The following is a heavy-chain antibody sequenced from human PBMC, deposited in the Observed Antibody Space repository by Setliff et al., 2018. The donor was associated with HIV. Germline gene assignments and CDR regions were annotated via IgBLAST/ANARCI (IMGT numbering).Heavy chain of an antibody. V-gene: IGHV3-15*01. J-gene: IGHJ4*02. CDR1: KFIFSSYS. CDR2: IKSKTDGGTT. CDR3: TTGTRLVD. D-gene: IGHD2-21*01. Sequence: PGGSLRLSCVASKFIFSSYSMSWVRQAPGKGLEWVGRIKSKTDGGTTDYAAPVKGRFTISRDDSKNTLYLQMNSLKTEDTAVYYCTTGTRLVDWGQGALVTVSS.